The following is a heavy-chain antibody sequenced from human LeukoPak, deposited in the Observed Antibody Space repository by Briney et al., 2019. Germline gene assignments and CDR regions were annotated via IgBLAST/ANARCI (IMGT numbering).Heavy chain of an antibody. V-gene: IGHV3-21*01. J-gene: IGHJ5*02. CDR3: TSAYYDNRWFDP. CDR2: ISSSSSYI. D-gene: IGHD3-22*01. CDR1: GFTFSSYS. Sequence: GGSLRLSCAASGFTFSSYSMNWVRQAPGKGLEWVSSISSSSSYIYYADSVKGRFTISRDNAKNSLYLQMNSLRAEDTAVYYCTSAYYDNRWFDPWGQGTLVTVSS.